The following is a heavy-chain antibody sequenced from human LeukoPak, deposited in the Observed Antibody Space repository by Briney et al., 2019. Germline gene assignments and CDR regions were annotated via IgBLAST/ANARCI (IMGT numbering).Heavy chain of an antibody. J-gene: IGHJ4*02. CDR3: ARGVLSGWYLDY. Sequence: GRSLRLSRAASGFTFSSYAMHWVRQAPGKGLEWVAVISYDGSNKYYADSVKGRFTISRDNSKNSLYLQMNSLRAEDTAVYYCARGVLSGWYLDYWGQGTLVTVSS. V-gene: IGHV3-30*01. D-gene: IGHD6-19*01. CDR2: ISYDGSNK. CDR1: GFTFSSYA.